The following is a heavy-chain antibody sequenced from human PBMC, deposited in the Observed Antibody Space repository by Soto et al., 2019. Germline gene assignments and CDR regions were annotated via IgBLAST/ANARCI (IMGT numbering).Heavy chain of an antibody. J-gene: IGHJ3*02. D-gene: IGHD3-22*01. CDR3: ARGPNYYDSSGYSLDAFDI. V-gene: IGHV4-30-4*01. CDR1: GGSISSGDYY. Sequence: SETLSLTCTVSGGSISSGDYYWSWIRQPPGKGLEWIGYIYYSGSTYYNPSLKSRVTISVDTSKNQFSLKLSSVTAADTAVYYCARGPNYYDSSGYSLDAFDIWGQGTMVTVSS. CDR2: IYYSGST.